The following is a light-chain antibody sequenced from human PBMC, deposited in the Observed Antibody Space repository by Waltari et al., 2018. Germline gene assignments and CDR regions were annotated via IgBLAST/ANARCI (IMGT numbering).Light chain of an antibody. J-gene: IGKJ5*01. CDR1: QNVSIF. Sequence: EIVLTQSPATLSVSPGERATVSCRASQNVSIFLAWYQHKPGQDPRLIIYDVDNRATGIPPRFSGSGSGTDFTLTISRFESEDSAVYSCQQRSIWPPITFGQGTRLEIK. CDR3: QQRSIWPPIT. V-gene: IGKV3-11*01. CDR2: DVD.